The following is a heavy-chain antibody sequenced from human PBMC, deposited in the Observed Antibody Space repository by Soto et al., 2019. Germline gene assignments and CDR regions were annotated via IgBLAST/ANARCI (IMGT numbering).Heavy chain of an antibody. CDR3: ARDGRRLAPPYYFDY. CDR1: GYTFTSYG. Sequence: QVQLVQSGAEVKKPGASVKVSCKASGYTFTSYGISWVRQAPGQGLEWMGWISAYNGNTNYAQKLQGRAPMTTDTSASTAYMELRSLRSDDTAVYYCARDGRRLAPPYYFDYWGQGTLVTVSS. CDR2: ISAYNGNT. J-gene: IGHJ4*02. V-gene: IGHV1-18*01.